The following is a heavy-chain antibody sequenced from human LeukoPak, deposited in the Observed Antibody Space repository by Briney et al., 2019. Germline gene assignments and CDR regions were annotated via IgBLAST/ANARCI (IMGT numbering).Heavy chain of an antibody. CDR1: CGSISSYY. J-gene: IGHJ4*02. Sequence: PSETLSLTCTVSCGSISSYYWSWIRQPPGKGLEWIGYIYYSGSTNYNPSLKSRVTISVDTSKNQFSLKLSSVTAADTAVYYCARQGYSGYGQLDYWGQGTLVTVSS. V-gene: IGHV4-59*08. CDR2: IYYSGST. D-gene: IGHD5-12*01. CDR3: ARQGYSGYGQLDY.